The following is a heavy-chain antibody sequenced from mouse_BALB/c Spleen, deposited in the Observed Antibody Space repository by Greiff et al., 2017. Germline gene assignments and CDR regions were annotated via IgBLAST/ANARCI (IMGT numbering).Heavy chain of an antibody. CDR1: GYTFTDYA. V-gene: IGHV1-67*01. CDR3: ARDYGNSFRYAMDY. J-gene: IGHJ4*01. CDR2: ISTYYGNT. D-gene: IGHD2-1*01. Sequence: VKLMESGPELVRPGVSVKISCKGSGYTFTDYAMHWVKQSHAKSLEWIGVISTYYGNTNYNQKFKGKATMTVDKSSSTAYMELARLTSEDSAIYYCARDYGNSFRYAMDYWGQGTSVTVSS.